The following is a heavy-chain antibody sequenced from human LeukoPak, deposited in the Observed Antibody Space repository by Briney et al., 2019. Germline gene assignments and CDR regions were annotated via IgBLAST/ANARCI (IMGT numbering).Heavy chain of an antibody. CDR2: IIGSSGDT. CDR1: GFRFSNFA. D-gene: IGHD5-12*01. Sequence: GGSLRLSCAASGFRFSNFAMSWVRQAPGKGLEWVSLIIGSSGDTLYADSVKGRFTISRDISKNRLYLQMNSLRAEDTALYYCAKGAYDYIEMGYFDDWGQGTLVTVTS. J-gene: IGHJ4*02. V-gene: IGHV3-23*01. CDR3: AKGAYDYIEMGYFDD.